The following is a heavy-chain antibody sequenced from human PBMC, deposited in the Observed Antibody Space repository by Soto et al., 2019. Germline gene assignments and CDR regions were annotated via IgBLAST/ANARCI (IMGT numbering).Heavy chain of an antibody. V-gene: IGHV7-4-1*02. CDR1: GYTFTSYA. J-gene: IGHJ2*01. CDR2: INTNTGNP. Sequence: ASVKVSCKASGYTFTSYAMNWVRQAPGQGLEWMGWINTNTGNPTYAQGFTGRFVFSLDTSVSTAYLQISSLKAEDTAVYYCARDLRSWYYEEHWYFDLWGRGTLVTVSS. CDR3: ARDLRSWYYEEHWYFDL. D-gene: IGHD6-13*01.